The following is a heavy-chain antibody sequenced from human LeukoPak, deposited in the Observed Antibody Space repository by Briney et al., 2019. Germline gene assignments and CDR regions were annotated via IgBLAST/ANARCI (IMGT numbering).Heavy chain of an antibody. CDR1: GFTFSPFG. V-gene: IGHV3-33*06. D-gene: IGHD4-11*01. J-gene: IGHJ4*02. Sequence: GGSLRLSCEASGFTFSPFGMHWVRQAPGKGLEWVAVIWSDATNQYYGDSVKGRFTISRDNFKKTVSLQMDSLRAEDTAVYYCAKDAQSGFSNSLEHWGQGSLVTVSS. CDR3: AKDAQSGFSNSLEH. CDR2: IWSDATNQ.